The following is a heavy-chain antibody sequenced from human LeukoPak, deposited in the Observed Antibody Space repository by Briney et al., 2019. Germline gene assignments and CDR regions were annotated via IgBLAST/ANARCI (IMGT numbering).Heavy chain of an antibody. Sequence: SETLSLTCTVSGGSISSGSYYWSWIRQPAGKGLEWIGRIYTSGSTNYNPSLKSRVTISVDTSKNQFSLKLSSVTAADTAVYYCARHVFAARQRYFDYWGQGTLVTVSS. J-gene: IGHJ4*02. CDR2: IYTSGST. V-gene: IGHV4-61*02. CDR3: ARHVFAARQRYFDY. D-gene: IGHD6-6*01. CDR1: GGSISSGSYY.